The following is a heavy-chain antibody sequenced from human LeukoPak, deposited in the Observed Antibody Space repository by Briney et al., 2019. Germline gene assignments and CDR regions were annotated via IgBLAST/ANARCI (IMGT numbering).Heavy chain of an antibody. CDR3: ARQGGGFWYFDL. D-gene: IGHD6-25*01. V-gene: IGHV4-4*07. Sequence: SETLSLTCSVSGGSISNYYWSWLRQPAGKGLEWLGHIHTSENTNYNPSLKSRVTMSVDTSKNQSSLKLSPVTAADTAVYYCARQGGGFWYFDLWGRGTLVTVSS. CDR1: GGSISNYY. J-gene: IGHJ2*01. CDR2: IHTSENT.